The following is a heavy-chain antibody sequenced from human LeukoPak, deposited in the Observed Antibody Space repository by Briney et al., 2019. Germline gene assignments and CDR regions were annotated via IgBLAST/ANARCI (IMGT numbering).Heavy chain of an antibody. CDR2: ISYDGSNK. D-gene: IGHD4-11*01. CDR1: GFSAGGYW. J-gene: IGHJ4*02. Sequence: GGSLRLSCAASGFSAGGYWMSWVRQAPGKGLEWVAVISYDGSNKYYADSVKGRFTISRDNSKNTLYLQMNSLRAEDTAVYYCAKIGRGTVTFDYWGQGTLVTVSS. V-gene: IGHV3-30*18. CDR3: AKIGRGTVTFDY.